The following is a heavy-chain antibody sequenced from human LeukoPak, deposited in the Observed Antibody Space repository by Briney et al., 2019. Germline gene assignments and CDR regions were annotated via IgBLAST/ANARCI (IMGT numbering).Heavy chain of an antibody. CDR3: AREVGRFLEWLPTYYFDY. CDR2: ISSSSSNV. CDR1: GFTFSSYS. V-gene: IGHV3-21*01. Sequence: GASLKLSCAASGFTFSSYSMNWVRQAPGKGLEWVSSISSSSSNVYYADSVKGRFTISRDNAKNSLYLQMNSLRAEDTAVYYCAREVGRFLEWLPTYYFDYWGQGNLVTVSS. J-gene: IGHJ4*02. D-gene: IGHD3-3*01.